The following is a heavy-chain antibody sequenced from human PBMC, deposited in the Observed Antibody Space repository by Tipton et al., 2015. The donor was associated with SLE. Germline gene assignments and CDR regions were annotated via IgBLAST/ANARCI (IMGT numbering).Heavy chain of an antibody. J-gene: IGHJ3*02. Sequence: PLRLSCAASGFTFSSYEMNWVRQAPGKGLEWVAVISYDGSNKYYADSVKGRFTISRDNSKNTLYLQMNSLRAEDTAVYYCARDAPYDAFDIWGQGTMVTVSS. CDR1: GFTFSSYE. V-gene: IGHV3-30*04. CDR2: ISYDGSNK. CDR3: ARDAPYDAFDI.